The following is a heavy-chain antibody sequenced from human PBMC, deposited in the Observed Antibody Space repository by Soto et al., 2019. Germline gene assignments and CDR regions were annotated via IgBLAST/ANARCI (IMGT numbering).Heavy chain of an antibody. CDR3: ARDRYYDFWSGYYTYYYYYGMDV. J-gene: IGHJ6*02. CDR2: ISYDGSNK. V-gene: IGHV3-30-3*01. Sequence: GGSLRLSCAASGFTFSSYAMHWVRQAPGKGLEWVAVISYDGSNKYYADSVKGRFTISRDNSKNTLYLQVNSLRAEDTAVYYCARDRYYDFWSGYYTYYYYYGMDVWGQGTTVTVYS. CDR1: GFTFSSYA. D-gene: IGHD3-3*01.